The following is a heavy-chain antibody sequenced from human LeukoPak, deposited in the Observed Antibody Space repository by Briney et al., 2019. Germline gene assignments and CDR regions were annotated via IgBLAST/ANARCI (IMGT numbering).Heavy chain of an antibody. CDR1: GYTFTSYG. D-gene: IGHD6-13*01. V-gene: IGHV1-18*01. J-gene: IGHJ5*02. CDR2: ISAYNGNT. Sequence: ASVKVSCKASGYTFTSYGISWVRQAPGQGLEWMGWISAYNGNTNYAQKLQGGVTMTTDTSTSTAYMELRSLRSDDTAVYYCARDCCVSSSWYWGDNWFDPWGQGTLVTVSS. CDR3: ARDCCVSSSWYWGDNWFDP.